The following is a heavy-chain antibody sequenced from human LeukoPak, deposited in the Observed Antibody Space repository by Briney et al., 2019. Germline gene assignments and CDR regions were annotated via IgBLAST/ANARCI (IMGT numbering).Heavy chain of an antibody. D-gene: IGHD3-10*01. Sequence: GGSLRLSCAASGLTFNNYAMSWVRQAPGKGLEWVSAISGSDAGTYYADSVKGRFTISRDNSKNTLYLQMNSLRAEDTAVYYCAKDLRLLWFGELADWGQGTLVTVSS. J-gene: IGHJ4*02. V-gene: IGHV3-23*01. CDR1: GLTFNNYA. CDR2: ISGSDAGT. CDR3: AKDLRLLWFGELAD.